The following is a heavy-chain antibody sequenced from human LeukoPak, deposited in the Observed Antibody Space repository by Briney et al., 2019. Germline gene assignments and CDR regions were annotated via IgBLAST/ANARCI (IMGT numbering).Heavy chain of an antibody. CDR1: GFTFSTYA. CDR3: AREMHHDTSGYPGFDP. D-gene: IGHD3-22*01. CDR2: ISYDESNK. V-gene: IGHV3-30*01. J-gene: IGHJ5*02. Sequence: PGGSLRLSCAASGFTFSTYAMHWVRQAPGKGLEWVAVISYDESNKYYADSVKGRFTISRDTSKNTLYLQMNSLRAEDTAVYYCAREMHHDTSGYPGFDPWGQGTLVTVSS.